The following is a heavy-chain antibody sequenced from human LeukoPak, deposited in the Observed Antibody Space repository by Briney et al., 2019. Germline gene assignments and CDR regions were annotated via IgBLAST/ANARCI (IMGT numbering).Heavy chain of an antibody. V-gene: IGHV3-30*18. CDR1: GFTFSSYG. CDR2: ISYDGSNK. J-gene: IGHJ6*02. Sequence: GRSLRLSCAASGFTFSSYGMHWVRQAPGKGLEWVAVISYDGSNKYYADSVKGRFTISRDNSKNTLYLQMNSLRAEDTAVYYCAKDLPAMATSSGYYYYGMDVWGQGTTVTVSS. D-gene: IGHD5-18*01. CDR3: AKDLPAMATSSGYYYYGMDV.